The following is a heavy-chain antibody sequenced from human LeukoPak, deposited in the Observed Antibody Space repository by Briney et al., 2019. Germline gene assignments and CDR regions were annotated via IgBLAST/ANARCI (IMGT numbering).Heavy chain of an antibody. CDR1: GGSISSYY. D-gene: IGHD1-7*01. J-gene: IGHJ6*03. CDR2: IYYSGST. V-gene: IGHV4-59*12. CDR3: ARANWNYVHYYYYYYMDV. Sequence: SETLSLTCTVSGGSISSYYWSWIRQPPGKGLEWIGYIYYSGSTNYNPSLKSRVTISVDTSKNQFSLKLSSVTAADTAVYYCARANWNYVHYYYYYYMDVWGKGTTVTVSS.